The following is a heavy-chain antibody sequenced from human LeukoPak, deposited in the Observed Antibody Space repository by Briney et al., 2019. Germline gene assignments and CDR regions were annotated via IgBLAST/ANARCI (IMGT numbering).Heavy chain of an antibody. Sequence: SETLSLTCTISGVSISSYYWTWIRQPPGEGLEWIGYIYYSGSTNYNPSLKSRVTISVDTSKNQFSLKLSSVTAADTAVYYCARALQPGVYAFDIWGQGTMVTVSS. CDR1: GVSISSYY. CDR2: IYYSGST. V-gene: IGHV4-59*01. CDR3: ARALQPGVYAFDI. J-gene: IGHJ3*02. D-gene: IGHD6-13*01.